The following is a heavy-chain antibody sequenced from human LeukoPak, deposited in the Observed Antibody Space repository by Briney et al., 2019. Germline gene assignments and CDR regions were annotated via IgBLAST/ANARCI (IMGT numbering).Heavy chain of an antibody. CDR1: GFTVSSNY. J-gene: IGHJ4*02. D-gene: IGHD3-16*01. V-gene: IGHV3-66*01. CDR2: IYSGGST. CDR3: ARGQAFRDYVWGSPYYFDY. Sequence: PGGSLRLSCAASGFTVSSNYMSWVRQAPGKGLEWVSVIYSGGSTYYADSVKGRFTISRDNSKNTLYLQMNGLRAEDTAVYYCARGQAFRDYVWGSPYYFDYWGQGTLVTVSS.